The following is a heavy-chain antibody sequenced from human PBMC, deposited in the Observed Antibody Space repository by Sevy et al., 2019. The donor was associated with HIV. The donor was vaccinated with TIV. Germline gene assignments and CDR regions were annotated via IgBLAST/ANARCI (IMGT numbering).Heavy chain of an antibody. CDR1: GGSITSLS. CDR2: IYYNSHD. D-gene: IGHD1-26*01. CDR3: AGENAWGRGYS. V-gene: IGHV4-59*08. J-gene: IGHJ4*02. Sequence: SETLSLTCAASGGSITSLSWNWIRQPPGKGLEWIANIYYNSHDNYNPYLKSRVTFTLDTSTNQFSLRLSAVTAADTAMYYCAGENAWGRGYSWGQGTLVTVSS.